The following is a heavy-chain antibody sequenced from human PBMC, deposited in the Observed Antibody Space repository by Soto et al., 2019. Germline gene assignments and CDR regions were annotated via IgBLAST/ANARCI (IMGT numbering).Heavy chain of an antibody. CDR1: GGSIRSGGYS. V-gene: IGHV4-30-2*01. CDR3: VQFRGHRGGFDP. Sequence: LCGGSIRSGGYSWSWIRQPPGKGLEWIGYIYHSGSTYYNPSLKSRVTISVDRSKNQFSLKLSSVTAADTAVYYCVQFRGHRGGFDPWGQGTLVTVSS. D-gene: IGHD3-10*01. CDR2: IYHSGST. J-gene: IGHJ5*02.